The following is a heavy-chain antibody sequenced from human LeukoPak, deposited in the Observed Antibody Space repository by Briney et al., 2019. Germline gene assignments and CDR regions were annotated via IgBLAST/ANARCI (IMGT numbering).Heavy chain of an antibody. CDR2: IDRRGSTK. D-gene: IGHD1-1*01. J-gene: IGHJ4*02. CDR3: ARDRNWSPDC. V-gene: IGHV3-48*03. CDR1: GFTFSSYE. Sequence: GGTLRLSCAASGFTFSSYEMNWVRQAPGKGLEWVSYIDRRGSTKHYADPPKGRFTNPRDNAKISLFLQMNSLRAEDTAVYYCARDRNWSPDCWGQGTLVTVSS.